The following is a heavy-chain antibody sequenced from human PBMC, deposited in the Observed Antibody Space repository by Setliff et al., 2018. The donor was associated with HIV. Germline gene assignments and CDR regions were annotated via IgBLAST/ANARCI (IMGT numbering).Heavy chain of an antibody. CDR2: MNPNSGNT. Sequence: ASVKVSCKASGYTFTTYDINWVRQATGQGLEWMGWMNPNSGNTGYAERFQGRVTMTRDTSISTVYMELTSLRSEDMAVYYCARESRKYYDSWSSYYRGVDYYYYRDVWGKGTTVTVSS. CDR1: GYTFTTYD. V-gene: IGHV1-8*02. D-gene: IGHD3-3*01. CDR3: ARESRKYYDSWSSYYRGVDYYYYRDV. J-gene: IGHJ6*03.